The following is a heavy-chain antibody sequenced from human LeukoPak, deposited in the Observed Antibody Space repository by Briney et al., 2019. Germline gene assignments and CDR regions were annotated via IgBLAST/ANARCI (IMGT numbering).Heavy chain of an antibody. J-gene: IGHJ4*02. V-gene: IGHV3-48*01. Sequence: GGSLRLSCAASGFNFSIYNMNWVRQAPGKGLEWVSYISSSSSRIYYADSVKGRFTISRDNAKNSLYLQMNSLRAEDTAVYYCAINPNWGQGTLVTVSS. CDR1: GFNFSIYN. CDR3: AINPN. CDR2: ISSSSSRI.